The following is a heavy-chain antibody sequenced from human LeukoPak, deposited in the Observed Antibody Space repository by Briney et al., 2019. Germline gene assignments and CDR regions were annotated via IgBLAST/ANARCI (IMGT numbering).Heavy chain of an antibody. CDR1: GFTFSSYA. Sequence: PGGSLRLSCAASGFTFSSYAMHWFRQAPGKGLEWVAVISYDGSNKYYADSVKGRFTISRDNSKNTLYLQMNGLRAEDTAVYYCAREKIVVVPAAYFDYWGQGTLVTVSS. CDR2: ISYDGSNK. D-gene: IGHD2-2*01. V-gene: IGHV3-30*04. J-gene: IGHJ4*02. CDR3: AREKIVVVPAAYFDY.